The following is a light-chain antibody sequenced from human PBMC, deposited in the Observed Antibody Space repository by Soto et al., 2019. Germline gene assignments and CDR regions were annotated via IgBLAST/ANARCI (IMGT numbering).Light chain of an antibody. J-gene: IGKJ4*01. CDR2: GAS. V-gene: IGKV3-20*01. CDR3: HQYATDPLT. CDR1: QSVGRDY. Sequence: EIVLTQSPGTLSLSPGDRATLSCRASQSVGRDYLAWFQHKGGQAPRLLVHGASNRATGIPDRFSGSGSGTDFTLIISRLEPEDFAVYYCHQYATDPLTFGGGTKAEI.